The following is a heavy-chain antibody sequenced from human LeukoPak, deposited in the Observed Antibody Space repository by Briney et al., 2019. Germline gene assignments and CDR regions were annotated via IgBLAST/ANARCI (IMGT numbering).Heavy chain of an antibody. Sequence: SETLSLTCIVSGGSISSSSYYWGWIRQPPGKGLEWIGNIYYSGSTYYNSSLKSRVTISVDTSKNQFSLKLSSVTAADTAVYYCARDPSMIRGENTPYFDYWGQGTLVTVSS. CDR2: IYYSGST. V-gene: IGHV4-39*07. D-gene: IGHD3-10*01. CDR3: ARDPSMIRGENTPYFDY. J-gene: IGHJ4*02. CDR1: GGSISSSSYY.